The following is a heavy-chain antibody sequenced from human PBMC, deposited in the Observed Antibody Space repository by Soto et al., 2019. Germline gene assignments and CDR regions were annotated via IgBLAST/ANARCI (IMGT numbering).Heavy chain of an antibody. CDR1: GGSISSGGYY. CDR2: IYYSGST. Sequence: SETLSLTCTVSGGSISSGGYYWSWIRQHPGKGLEWIGYIYYSGSTYYNPPLKSRVTISVDTSKNQFSLKLSSVTAADTAVYYCAREGRYSYGSHLVADWGQGTLVTVSS. CDR3: AREGRYSYGSHLVAD. D-gene: IGHD5-18*01. J-gene: IGHJ1*01. V-gene: IGHV4-31*03.